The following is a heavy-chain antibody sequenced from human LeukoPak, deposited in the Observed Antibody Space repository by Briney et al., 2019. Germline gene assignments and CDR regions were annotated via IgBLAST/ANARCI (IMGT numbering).Heavy chain of an antibody. D-gene: IGHD6-6*01. CDR3: ARQADDSSSSLVYFDY. CDR1: GGSISSHY. J-gene: IGHJ4*02. Sequence: SETLSLTCAVSGGSISSHYWSWIRQPPGKGLEWIGFIYYSGTTKYNPSLKSRATISADTSKNQFSLKLSSVTAADTAEYYCARQADDSSSSLVYFDYWGQGTLVTVSS. V-gene: IGHV4-59*08. CDR2: IYYSGTT.